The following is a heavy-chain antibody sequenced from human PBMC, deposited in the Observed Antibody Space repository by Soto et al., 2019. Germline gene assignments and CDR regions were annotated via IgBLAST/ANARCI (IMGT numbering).Heavy chain of an antibody. V-gene: IGHV3-30*04. CDR3: ARHGRDWNYYYGMDV. Sequence: GGSLRLSCAASGFTFSNYAMHWVRQAPGKGLEWVAIISYDGSSISYADSVKGRFTVSRDNAKNTLYLQMNSLRAEDTAVYYCARHGRDWNYYYGMDVWGQGTTVTVSS. D-gene: IGHD1-1*01. CDR1: GFTFSNYA. CDR2: ISYDGSSI. J-gene: IGHJ6*02.